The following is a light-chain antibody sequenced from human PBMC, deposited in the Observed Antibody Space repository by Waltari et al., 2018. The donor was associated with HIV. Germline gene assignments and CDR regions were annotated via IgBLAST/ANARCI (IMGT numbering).Light chain of an antibody. CDR3: SSYTSSNTLV. V-gene: IGLV2-14*01. CDR2: EVT. Sequence: QPALTQPASVSGSPGQSITLPCTGTTSDVGGCFFVSWYQQHPGKAPRLIIFEVTHRSSGVPDRFSGSRSGTTASLTISGLQTEDEADYYCSSYTSSNTLVFGGGTKLTVL. CDR1: TSDVGGCFF. J-gene: IGLJ2*01.